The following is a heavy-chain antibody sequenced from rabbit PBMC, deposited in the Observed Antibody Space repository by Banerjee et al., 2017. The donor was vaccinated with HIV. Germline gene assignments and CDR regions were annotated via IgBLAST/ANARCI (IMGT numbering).Heavy chain of an antibody. CDR3: ARDLAGVIGWNFGL. CDR2: TYADSSGST. V-gene: IGHV1S45*01. J-gene: IGHJ4*01. CDR1: GFSISSNYY. Sequence: QEQLVESGGGLVQPEGSLTLTCTASGFSISSNYYMSWVRQAPGKGLEWIASTYADSSGSTYYATWAKGRFTISKTSSTTVTLQMTSLTVADTATYFCARDLAGVIGWNFGLWGPGTLVTVS. D-gene: IGHD4-1*01.